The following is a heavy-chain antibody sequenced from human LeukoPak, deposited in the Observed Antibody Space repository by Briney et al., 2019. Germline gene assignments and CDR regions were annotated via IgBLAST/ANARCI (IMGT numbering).Heavy chain of an antibody. J-gene: IGHJ6*02. CDR3: AKGYCSGGTCHSSCGMDV. CDR2: IRYDGNNK. Sequence: GGSLRLSCAASGFTFSTYGMHWVRQAPGKGLEWVTFIRYDGNNKYYTDSVKGRFTISRDNSKNTPYLQMNSLRAEDTAVYYCAKGYCSGGTCHSSCGMDVWGQGTTVTVSS. V-gene: IGHV3-30*02. D-gene: IGHD2-15*01. CDR1: GFTFSTYG.